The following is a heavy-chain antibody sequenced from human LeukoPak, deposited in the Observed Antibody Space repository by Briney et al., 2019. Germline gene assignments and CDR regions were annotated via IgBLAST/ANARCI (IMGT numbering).Heavy chain of an antibody. CDR3: AKNRGGTYKYYMDV. CDR1: GFTFNNYA. CDR2: VSGSGGAT. V-gene: IGHV3-23*01. Sequence: PGGSLRLSCAASGFTFNNYAMSWVRQAPGMGLEWLSYVSGSGGATHYAASVKGRFTISRDNSKNTVYLQMGSLRAEDTAVYYCAKNRGGTYKYYMDVWGNGTTVTVSS. D-gene: IGHD1-1*01. J-gene: IGHJ6*03.